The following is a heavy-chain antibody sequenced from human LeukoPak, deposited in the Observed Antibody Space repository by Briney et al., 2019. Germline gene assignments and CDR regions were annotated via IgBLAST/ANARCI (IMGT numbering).Heavy chain of an antibody. Sequence: GGSLRLSCAASGFTFSSYAMSWVRQAPGKGLEWVSAISKTDGSTNYADSVKGRFTISRDNSKNTLYLQMNSLRAEDTAIYYCARRPSILRGKTYYYGMDVWGQGTTITVSS. V-gene: IGHV3-23*01. CDR1: GFTFSSYA. J-gene: IGHJ6*02. CDR2: ISKTDGST. CDR3: ARRPSILRGKTYYYGMDV. D-gene: IGHD3-10*01.